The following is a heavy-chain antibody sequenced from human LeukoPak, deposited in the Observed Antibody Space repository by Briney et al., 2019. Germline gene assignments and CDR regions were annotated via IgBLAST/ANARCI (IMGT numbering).Heavy chain of an antibody. D-gene: IGHD5-24*01. CDR3: ARGAGYNYPYYFDY. J-gene: IGHJ4*02. Sequence: GGSLRLSCAASGFTVSSNYMNWVRQAPGKGLEWVSVIYGGGNIYYADSVKGRFTISRDNSKNTLYLQMNSLRAEDTAVYYCARGAGYNYPYYFDYWGQGTLVTVSS. CDR2: IYGGGNI. V-gene: IGHV3-53*01. CDR1: GFTVSSNY.